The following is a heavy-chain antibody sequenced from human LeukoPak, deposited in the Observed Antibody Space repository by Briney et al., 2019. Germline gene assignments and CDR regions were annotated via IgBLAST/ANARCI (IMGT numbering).Heavy chain of an antibody. Sequence: PSETLSLTCAVYGGSFSGYYWSWIRQPPGKGLEWIGEINHSGSTNYNPSLKSRVTISVDTSKNQFSLKLSSVTAADTAVYYCARRERITMIRGVHYMDVWGKGTTVTISS. CDR1: GGSFSGYY. D-gene: IGHD3-10*01. CDR2: INHSGST. J-gene: IGHJ6*03. CDR3: ARRERITMIRGVHYMDV. V-gene: IGHV4-34*01.